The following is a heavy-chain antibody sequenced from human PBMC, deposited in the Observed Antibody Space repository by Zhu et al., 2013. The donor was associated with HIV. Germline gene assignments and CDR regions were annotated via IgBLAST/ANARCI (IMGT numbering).Heavy chain of an antibody. Sequence: QVQLVQSGAEVKKPGSSVKVSCKASGGTFSSYAISWVRQAPGQGLEWMGGIIPIFGTANYAQKFQGRVTITADESTSTAYMELSSLRSEDTAVYYCARASWAYDFWSGYYRKWSYYGMDVWGQGTTVTVSS. D-gene: IGHD3-3*01. CDR1: GGTFSSYA. J-gene: IGHJ6*02. V-gene: IGHV1-69*01. CDR2: IIPIFGTA. CDR3: ARASWAYDFWSGYYRKWSYYGMDV.